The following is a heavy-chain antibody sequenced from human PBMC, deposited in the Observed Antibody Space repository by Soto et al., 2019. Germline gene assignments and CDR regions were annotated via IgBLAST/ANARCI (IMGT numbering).Heavy chain of an antibody. CDR3: AKDTTVIVAFTGYFQH. CDR2: ISXXSXXV. D-gene: IGHD3-22*01. J-gene: IGHJ1*01. V-gene: IGHV3-9*01. CDR1: GFTFDDFA. Sequence: SLRLSCAASGFTFDDFAMHWVRQVPGKGLQWVSGISXXSXXVXXXXXVXXRFTISRDNAKSSLYLQMNSLRAEDTALYYCAKDTTVIVAFTGYFQHWGQGTLVTVSS.